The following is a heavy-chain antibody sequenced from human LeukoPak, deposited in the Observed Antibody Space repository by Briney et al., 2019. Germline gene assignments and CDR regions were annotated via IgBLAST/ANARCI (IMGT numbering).Heavy chain of an antibody. Sequence: SETLSLTCTVSGGSISSSSYYWGWIRQPPGKGLEWIGEINHSGSTNYNPSLKSRVTISVDTSKNQFSLKLSSVTAADTAVYYCARKRAGNDYWGQGTLVTVSS. J-gene: IGHJ4*02. CDR3: ARKRAGNDY. D-gene: IGHD6-13*01. V-gene: IGHV4-39*07. CDR1: GGSISSSSYY. CDR2: INHSGST.